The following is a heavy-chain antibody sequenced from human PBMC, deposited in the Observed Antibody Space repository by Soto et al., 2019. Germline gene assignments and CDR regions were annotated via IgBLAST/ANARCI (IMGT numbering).Heavy chain of an antibody. Sequence: QVQLVQSGAEVKKPGASVKVSCKTSGYTFTYYAICWVRQAPGQGLEWMGWISAYNGDTNYAQKFQGRVTMTTDTSKTTAYMELTSLRFDDTAVYYCAIEAGRGSYYPEDYCGKGTLVTVSS. J-gene: IGHJ4*02. CDR1: GYTFTYYA. V-gene: IGHV1-18*04. CDR3: AIEAGRGSYYPEDY. CDR2: ISAYNGDT. D-gene: IGHD1-26*01.